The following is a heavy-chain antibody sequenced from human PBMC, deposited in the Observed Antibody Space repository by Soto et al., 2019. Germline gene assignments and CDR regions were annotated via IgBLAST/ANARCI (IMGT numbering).Heavy chain of an antibody. V-gene: IGHV1-69*02. D-gene: IGHD1-1*01. CDR1: GGTFSSYT. CDR2: IIPILGIA. J-gene: IGHJ5*02. CDR3: ARSFKLDSRFAP. Sequence: QVQLVQSGAEVKKPGSSVKVSCKASGGTFSSYTISWVRQAPGQGLEWMGRIIPILGIANYAQKFQGRVTITTEKSTSTACMNLRRLRSEDTAVYYCARSFKLDSRFAPWGQGTLLTLSS.